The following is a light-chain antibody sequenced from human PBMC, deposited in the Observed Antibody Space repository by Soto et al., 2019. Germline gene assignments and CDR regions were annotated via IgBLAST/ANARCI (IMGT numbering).Light chain of an antibody. CDR3: QQYNNWPPP. CDR1: QSARSS. CDR2: DVS. Sequence: EVVMTKSVVTVSVTPEDIATLSCKASQSARSSLGWYQQKPGQPPRLLIHDVSIRATGIPARFNGSGSGTEFTLTISSLQSEDFAVYYCQQYNNWPPPFGKGTRLEI. J-gene: IGKJ5*01. V-gene: IGKV3-15*01.